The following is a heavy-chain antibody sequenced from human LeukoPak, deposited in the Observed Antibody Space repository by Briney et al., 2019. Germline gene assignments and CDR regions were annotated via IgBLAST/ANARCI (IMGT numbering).Heavy chain of an antibody. Sequence: PSETLSLTCTVSGGSISSGGYYWSWIRQPPGKGLEWIGYIYHSGSTYYNPSLKSRVTISVDRSKNQFSLKLSSVTAADTAVYYCARQTSYFDYWGQGTLVTVSS. V-gene: IGHV4-30-2*01. CDR3: ARQTSYFDY. CDR1: GGSISSGGYY. CDR2: IYHSGST. J-gene: IGHJ4*02.